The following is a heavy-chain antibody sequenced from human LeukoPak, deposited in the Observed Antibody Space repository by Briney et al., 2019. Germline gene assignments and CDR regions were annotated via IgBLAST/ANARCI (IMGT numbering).Heavy chain of an antibody. CDR1: GYTFTGYY. J-gene: IGHJ4*02. V-gene: IGHV1-2*02. D-gene: IGHD6-6*01. Sequence: ASVKVSCKASGYTFTGYYMHWVRQAPGQGLEWMGWINPNSGGTNYAQKFQGRVTMTRDTSISTAYMELSRLRSDDTAVYYCARDLSIAARLPDYWGQGTLVTVSS. CDR2: INPNSGGT. CDR3: ARDLSIAARLPDY.